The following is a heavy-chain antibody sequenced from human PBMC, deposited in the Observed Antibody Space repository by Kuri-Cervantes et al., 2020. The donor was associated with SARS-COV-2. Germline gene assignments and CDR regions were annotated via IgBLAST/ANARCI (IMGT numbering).Heavy chain of an antibody. D-gene: IGHD5-18*01. J-gene: IGHJ4*02. CDR2: ISSSSSYT. CDR3: ARDSRGYSYGYGHLFDY. Sequence: GGSLRLSCAASGFTFSDYYMSWIRQAPGKGLEWVSYISSSSSYTNYADSVKGRFTISRDNAKNSLYLQMNSLRDEDTAVYYCARDSRGYSYGYGHLFDYWGQGTLVTVSS. V-gene: IGHV3-11*06. CDR1: GFTFSDYY.